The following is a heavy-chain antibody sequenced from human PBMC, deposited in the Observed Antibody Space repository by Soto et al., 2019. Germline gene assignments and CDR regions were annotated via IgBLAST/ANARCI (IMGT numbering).Heavy chain of an antibody. J-gene: IGHJ3*01. Sequence: QDQLVQSGAEVKKPGASVKVSCKASVFTSSGISWVRQAPGQRLEWMGWISTHNGNTIYAQKFQGRVIMTMDTSTTIVYMELRSLRPDDTAVYLCAREGILGLFDAYDLWGQGTMVTVSS. CDR2: ISTHNGNT. D-gene: IGHD3-3*01. CDR1: VFTSSG. CDR3: AREGILGLFDAYDL. V-gene: IGHV1-18*04.